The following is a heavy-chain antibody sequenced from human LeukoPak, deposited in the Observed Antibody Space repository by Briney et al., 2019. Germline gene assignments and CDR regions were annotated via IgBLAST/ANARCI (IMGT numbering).Heavy chain of an antibody. CDR2: ISGSGGST. J-gene: IGHJ4*02. Sequence: PGGSLRLSCAASGFTFSSYAMSWVRQTPGKGLEWVSSISGSGGSTYSADSVKGRFTISRDNSKNTLYLQMNSLRAEDTAIYFCAKHRQLVRLSYGRFEYWGQGALVTIPS. D-gene: IGHD6-6*01. CDR3: AKHRQLVRLSYGRFEY. CDR1: GFTFSSYA. V-gene: IGHV3-23*01.